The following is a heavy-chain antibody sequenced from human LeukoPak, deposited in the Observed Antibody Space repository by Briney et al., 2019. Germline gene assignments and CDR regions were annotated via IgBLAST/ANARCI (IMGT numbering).Heavy chain of an antibody. CDR1: GFTFSSYG. CDR2: IRYDGSNK. V-gene: IGHV3-30*02. CDR3: AKAPYDRMMFFDY. J-gene: IGHJ4*02. D-gene: IGHD1-14*01. Sequence: PGGSLRLSCAASGFTFSSYGMHWVRKAPGKGLEWVAFIRYDGSNKYYADSVKGRFTISRDNSKNTLYLQMNSLRAEDTAVYYCAKAPYDRMMFFDYWGQGTLVTVSS.